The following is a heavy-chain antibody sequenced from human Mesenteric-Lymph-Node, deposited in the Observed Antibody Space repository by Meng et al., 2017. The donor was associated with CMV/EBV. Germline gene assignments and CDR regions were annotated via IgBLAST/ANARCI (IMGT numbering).Heavy chain of an antibody. V-gene: IGHV1-18*01. J-gene: IGHJ2*01. CDR1: GYTFTNLG. D-gene: IGHD1-1*01. CDR3: ARSFSSNWANWYFDL. CDR2: INTFNGYT. Sequence: SGYTFTNLGISWLRQAPGQGPEWMGWINTFNGYTSYAQKLQGRVTMTRDTSTSTAYMELRGLRSDDTAVYYCARSFSSNWANWYFDLWGRGTLVTVSS.